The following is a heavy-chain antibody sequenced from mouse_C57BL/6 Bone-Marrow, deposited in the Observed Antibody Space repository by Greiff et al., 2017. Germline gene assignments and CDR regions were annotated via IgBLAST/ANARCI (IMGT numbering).Heavy chain of an antibody. J-gene: IGHJ2*01. D-gene: IGHD2-3*01. CDR3: ARDRNDGYPYY. V-gene: IGHV3-6*01. CDR2: ISYDGSN. CDR1: GYSITSGYY. Sequence: EVQLQQSGPGLVKPSQSLSLTCSVTGYSITSGYYWNWIRQFPGNKLEWMGYISYDGSNNYNPSLKNRISITRDTSKNQFFLKLNSVTTEDTATYYCARDRNDGYPYYWGQGTTLTVSS.